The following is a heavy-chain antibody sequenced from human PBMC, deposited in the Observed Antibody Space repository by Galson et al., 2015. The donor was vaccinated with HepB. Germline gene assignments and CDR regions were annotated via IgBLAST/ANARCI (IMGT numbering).Heavy chain of an antibody. D-gene: IGHD1-26*01. Sequence: SLRLSCAASVFTFSNFGFHWVRQAPGKGLEWVALISYDGSDRYYADSVKGRSAISRDNSKNTLFLHMNSLRAGDTAVYYCAKGAWTSPWEPLDYWGQGTLVTVSS. CDR2: ISYDGSDR. J-gene: IGHJ4*02. CDR3: AKGAWTSPWEPLDY. V-gene: IGHV3-30*18. CDR1: VFTFSNFG.